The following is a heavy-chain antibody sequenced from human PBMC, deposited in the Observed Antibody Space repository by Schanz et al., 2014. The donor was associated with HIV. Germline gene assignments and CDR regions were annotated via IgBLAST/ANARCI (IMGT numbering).Heavy chain of an antibody. CDR1: GFNFNNYA. V-gene: IGHV3-30*18. CDR2: ISYDGSRK. Sequence: VQLLESGGGLEQPGGSLRLSCAASGFNFNNYAMTWVRQAPGKGLEWVAVISYDGSRKHFADSVKGRFTISRDNSKNTLYLQVKRLRTEDTAVYYCAKDRNYYDSKYRGKGNYYYYYGMDVWGQGTTVTVSS. J-gene: IGHJ6*02. D-gene: IGHD3-22*01. CDR3: AKDRNYYDSKYRGKGNYYYYYGMDV.